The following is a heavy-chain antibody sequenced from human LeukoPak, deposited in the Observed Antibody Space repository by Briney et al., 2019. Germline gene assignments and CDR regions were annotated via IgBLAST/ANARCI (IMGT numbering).Heavy chain of an antibody. D-gene: IGHD6-13*01. CDR2: IYYSGST. V-gene: IGHV4-30-4*08. CDR3: ARGDLYSSSWYN. J-gene: IGHJ4*02. CDR1: GGSISSGDNY. Sequence: SQTLSLTCTVSGGSISSGDNYWSWLRQPPGTGLEWIGYIYYSGSTYYNPSLKSRVTISVDTSKNQFSLKLSSMSAADTAVYYCARGDLYSSSWYNWGQGTLVTVSS.